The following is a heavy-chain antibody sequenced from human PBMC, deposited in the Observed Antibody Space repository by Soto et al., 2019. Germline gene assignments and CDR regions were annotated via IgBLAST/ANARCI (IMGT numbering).Heavy chain of an antibody. J-gene: IGHJ4*02. CDR3: ARYQTNYYDSSGYPNDDYFDY. CDR1: GGSISSGGYS. V-gene: IGHV4-30-2*01. CDR2: IYHSGST. D-gene: IGHD3-22*01. Sequence: QLQLQESGSGLVKPSQTLSLTCAVSGGSISSGGYSWSWIRQPPGKGLEWIGYIYHSGSTYYNPSLKSRVTISVDRSKNQFSLKLSSVTAADTAVYYCARYQTNYYDSSGYPNDDYFDYWGQGTLVTVSS.